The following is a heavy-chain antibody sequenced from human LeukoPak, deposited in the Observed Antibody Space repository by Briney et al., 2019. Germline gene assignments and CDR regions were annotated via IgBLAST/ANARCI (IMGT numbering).Heavy chain of an antibody. J-gene: IGHJ4*02. D-gene: IGHD3-3*01. V-gene: IGHV4-61*02. CDR3: ARGSQVDDFWSGYRAPLDY. CDR1: GGSISSGTDY. CDR2: ISSSGST. Sequence: KPSETLSLTCTVSGGSISSGTDYWSWIRQPAGKELEWIGRISSSGSTNYNPSLKTQVTISVDTSKNQFSLKLSSVTAADTAVYFCARGSQVDDFWSGYRAPLDYWGQGTLVTVSS.